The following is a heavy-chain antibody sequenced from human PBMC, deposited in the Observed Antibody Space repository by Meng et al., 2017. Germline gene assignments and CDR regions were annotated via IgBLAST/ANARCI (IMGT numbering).Heavy chain of an antibody. J-gene: IGHJ4*02. CDR3: ARESRPLVPMIVVVHFDY. V-gene: IGHV4-38-2*02. CDR2: IHHSGST. CDR1: GYSISSGYY. Sequence: SETLSLTCTVSGYSISSGYYWGWIRQPPGKGLEWIGSIHHSGSTYYNPSLKSRVTISVDTSKNQFSLKLSSVTAADTAVYYCARESRPLVPMIVVVHFDYWGQGTLVTVSS. D-gene: IGHD3-22*01.